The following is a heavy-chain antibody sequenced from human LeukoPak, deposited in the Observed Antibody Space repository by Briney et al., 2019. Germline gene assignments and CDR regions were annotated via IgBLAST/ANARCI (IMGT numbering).Heavy chain of an antibody. J-gene: IGHJ4*02. Sequence: GGSLRLSCAASGFTFSDYYMSRIRQAPGKGLEWVSYISSSSYTNYADSVKGRFTISRDNAKNSLYLQMNSLRAEDTAVYYCARCGSGWYYFDYWGQGTLVTVSS. CDR1: GFTFSDYY. D-gene: IGHD6-19*01. CDR3: ARCGSGWYYFDY. V-gene: IGHV3-11*06. CDR2: ISSSSYT.